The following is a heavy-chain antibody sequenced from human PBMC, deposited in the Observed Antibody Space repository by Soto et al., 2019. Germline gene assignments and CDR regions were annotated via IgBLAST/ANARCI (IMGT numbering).Heavy chain of an antibody. V-gene: IGHV1-69*12. Sequence: VQLVQSGAEVKKPGSSVKVSCKASGGTFSSYAISWVRQAPGQGLEWMGGIIPIFGTANYAQKFQGRVTITADESTSTAYMELSSLRSEDTAVYYCARSIVVVTATHRYGMDVWGQGTTVTVSS. D-gene: IGHD2-21*02. CDR2: IIPIFGTA. CDR3: ARSIVVVTATHRYGMDV. CDR1: GGTFSSYA. J-gene: IGHJ6*02.